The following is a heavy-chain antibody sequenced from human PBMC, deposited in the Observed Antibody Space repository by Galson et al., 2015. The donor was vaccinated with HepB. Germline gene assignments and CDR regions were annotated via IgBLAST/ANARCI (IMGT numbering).Heavy chain of an antibody. J-gene: IGHJ6*02. D-gene: IGHD2-2*02. CDR2: ISWNSGTI. CDR3: AKDIGQLLYSYYYYGMDV. V-gene: IGHV3-9*01. Sequence: SLRLSCAASGFTLEHNAMHWVRQAPGKGLEWVSGISWNSGTIGYADSVKGRFTISRDNAKNSLYLQMNSLRAEDTALYYCAKDIGQLLYSYYYYGMDVWGQGTTVIVSS. CDR1: GFTLEHNA.